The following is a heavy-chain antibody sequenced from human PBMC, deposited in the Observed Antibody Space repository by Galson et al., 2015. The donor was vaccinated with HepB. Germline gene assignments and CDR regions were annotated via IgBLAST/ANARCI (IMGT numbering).Heavy chain of an antibody. CDR2: IKQDGSEK. Sequence: SLRLSCAASGFTFSSCWMSWVRQAPGKGLEWVANIKQDGSEKYYVDSVKGRFTISRDNAKNSLYLQMNSLRAEDTAVYYCARAFDSSGCFDYWGQGTLVTVSS. CDR3: ARAFDSSGCFDY. D-gene: IGHD3-22*01. V-gene: IGHV3-7*03. CDR1: GFTFSSCW. J-gene: IGHJ4*02.